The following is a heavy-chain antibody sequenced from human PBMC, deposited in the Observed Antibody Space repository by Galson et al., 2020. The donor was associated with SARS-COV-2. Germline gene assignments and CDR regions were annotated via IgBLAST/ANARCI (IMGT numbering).Heavy chain of an antibody. V-gene: IGHV3-66*01. CDR2: IYSGGDT. Sequence: GESLKISCAASGFTVSSYYMSWVRQAPGKGLEWVSVIYSGGDTSYADSGKGRFTISRDSSKNTLYLQMNSLRAEDTAVYYCARDNYASRVYYYHDYWGQGTLVTVSS. CDR3: ARDNYASRVYYYHDY. CDR1: GFTVSSYY. D-gene: IGHD3-22*01. J-gene: IGHJ4*02.